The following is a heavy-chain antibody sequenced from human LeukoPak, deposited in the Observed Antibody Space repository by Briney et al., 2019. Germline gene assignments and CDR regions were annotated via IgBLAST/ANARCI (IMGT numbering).Heavy chain of an antibody. Sequence: SETLSLTCTVSGGSISSSSYYWGWIRQPPGKGLEWIGSIYYSGSTYYNPSLKSRVTISVDTSKNQFSLKLSSVTAADTAVYYCARERGSSSWYGAFDIWGQGTMVTVSS. J-gene: IGHJ3*02. CDR3: ARERGSSSWYGAFDI. CDR1: GGSISSSSYY. V-gene: IGHV4-39*02. D-gene: IGHD6-13*01. CDR2: IYYSGST.